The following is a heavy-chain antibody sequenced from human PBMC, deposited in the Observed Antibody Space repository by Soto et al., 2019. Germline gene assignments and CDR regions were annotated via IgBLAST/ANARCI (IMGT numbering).Heavy chain of an antibody. CDR1: GYTFTSYA. V-gene: IGHV1-3*01. CDR2: INAGNGNT. Sequence: ASVKVSCKASGYTFTSYAMHWVRQAPGQRLEWMGWINAGNGNTKYSQKFQGRVTITRDTSASTAYMELSSLRSEDMAVYYCARVLVLRFLEWSHAPYYYGMDVWGQGTTLTVSS. CDR3: ARVLVLRFLEWSHAPYYYGMDV. D-gene: IGHD3-3*01. J-gene: IGHJ6*02.